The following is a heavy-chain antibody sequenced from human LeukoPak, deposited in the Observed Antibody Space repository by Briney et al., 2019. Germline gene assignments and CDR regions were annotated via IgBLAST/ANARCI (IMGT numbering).Heavy chain of an antibody. Sequence: ASVKVSCKASGYTFTSYGISWVRQAPGQGLEWMGWISAYNGNTNYAQKLQGRVTMTTDTSTSTAYMELRSLGSDDTAVYYCARARAYCGGDCYSDYWGQGTLVTVSS. CDR3: ARARAYCGGDCYSDY. D-gene: IGHD2-21*02. CDR1: GYTFTSYG. CDR2: ISAYNGNT. J-gene: IGHJ4*02. V-gene: IGHV1-18*01.